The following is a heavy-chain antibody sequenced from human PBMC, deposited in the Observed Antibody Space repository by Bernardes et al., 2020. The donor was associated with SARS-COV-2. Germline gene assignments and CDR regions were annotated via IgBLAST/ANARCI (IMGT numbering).Heavy chain of an antibody. CDR3: ARRLDY. J-gene: IGHJ4*02. CDR1: GFMFSSYS. CDR2: IIGSGNYI. Sequence: GGSLRLSCAASGFMFSSYSMNWVRQAPGKGLEWVASIIGSGNYIYYADSVKGRFTISRDNARNSLFLQINSLRGEDTAVYYCARRLDYWGQGTLVTVSS. V-gene: IGHV3-21*01.